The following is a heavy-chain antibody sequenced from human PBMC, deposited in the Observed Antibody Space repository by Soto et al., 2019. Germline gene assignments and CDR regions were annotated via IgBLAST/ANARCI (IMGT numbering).Heavy chain of an antibody. D-gene: IGHD3-3*01. J-gene: IGHJ6*03. Sequence: GGSLRLSCAASGFTVSSNYMSWVRQAPGKGLEWVSVIYSGGSTYYADSVKGRFTISRHNSKNTLYLQMNSLRAEDTAVYYCASLYYDFWSGYPKTTYYYMDVWGKGTTVTVSS. CDR3: ASLYYDFWSGYPKTTYYYMDV. CDR2: IYSGGST. CDR1: GFTVSSNY. V-gene: IGHV3-53*04.